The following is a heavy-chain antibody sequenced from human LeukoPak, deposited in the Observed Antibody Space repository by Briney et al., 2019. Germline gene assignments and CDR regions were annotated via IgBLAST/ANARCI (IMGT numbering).Heavy chain of an antibody. CDR3: ARGRRYDFWSGYYGYFQH. V-gene: IGHV4-39*07. CDR1: GGSISSSSYY. J-gene: IGHJ1*01. D-gene: IGHD3-3*01. Sequence: SETLSLTCTVSGGSISSSSYYWGWIRQPPGKGLEWIGSIYYSGSTYYNPSLKSRVTISVDTSKNQFSLKLSSVTAADTAVYYCARGRRYDFWSGYYGYFQHWGQGTLVTVSS. CDR2: IYYSGST.